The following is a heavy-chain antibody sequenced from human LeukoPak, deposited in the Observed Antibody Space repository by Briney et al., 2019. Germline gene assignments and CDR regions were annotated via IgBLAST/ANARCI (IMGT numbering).Heavy chain of an antibody. CDR3: HVAGTFTGIDY. CDR2: IWYDGSNK. D-gene: IGHD6-19*01. CDR1: GFTFSSYG. J-gene: IGHJ4*02. Sequence: GGSLRLSCAASGFTFSSYGMHWFRQAPGKGLEWVAVIWYDGSNKYYADSVKGRFTISRDNSKNTLYLQMNSLRAEDTAVYYCHVAGTFTGIDYWGQGTLVTVSS. V-gene: IGHV3-33*01.